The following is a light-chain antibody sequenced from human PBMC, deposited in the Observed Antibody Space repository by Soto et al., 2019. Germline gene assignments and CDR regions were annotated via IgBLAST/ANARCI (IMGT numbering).Light chain of an antibody. Sequence: QSALTQPASVSGSPGQSITISCTGTSSDVGGYNYVSWYQQHPGTAPKLMIYEVRHRPSGVSNRFSGSKSGNTASLTISGLQPEDEATYYCTSYTGSATPYGFGTGTKVTVL. V-gene: IGLV2-14*01. CDR2: EVR. CDR3: TSYTGSATPYG. J-gene: IGLJ1*01. CDR1: SSDVGGYNY.